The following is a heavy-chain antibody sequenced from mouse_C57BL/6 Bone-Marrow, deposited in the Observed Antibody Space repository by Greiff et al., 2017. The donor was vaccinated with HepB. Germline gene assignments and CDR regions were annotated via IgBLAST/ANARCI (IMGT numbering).Heavy chain of an antibody. D-gene: IGHD1-1*01. J-gene: IGHJ1*03. V-gene: IGHV5-4*01. CDR1: GFTFSSYA. CDR2: ISDGGSYT. CDR3: AREEYYGSRTSYWYFEV. Sequence: EVHLVESGGGLVKPGGSLKLSCAASGFTFSSYAMSWVRQTPEKRLEWVATISDGGSYTYYPDNVKGRFTISRDNAKNNLYLQMSHLKSEDTAMYYCAREEYYGSRTSYWYFEVWGTGTTVTVSS.